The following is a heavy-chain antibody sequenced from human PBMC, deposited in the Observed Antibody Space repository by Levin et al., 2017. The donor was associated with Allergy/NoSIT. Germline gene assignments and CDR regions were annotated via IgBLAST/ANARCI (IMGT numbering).Heavy chain of an antibody. J-gene: IGHJ3*02. CDR1: GFTFDVYA. CDR2: ISWNSGSI. Sequence: GGSLRLSCAASGFTFDVYAMHWVRQAPGKGLEWVSGISWNSGSIGYADSVKGRFTISRDNAKNSLYLQMNSLRAEDTALYYCAKDKGASGGDAFDIWGQGTMVTVSS. D-gene: IGHD2-15*01. CDR3: AKDKGASGGDAFDI. V-gene: IGHV3-9*01.